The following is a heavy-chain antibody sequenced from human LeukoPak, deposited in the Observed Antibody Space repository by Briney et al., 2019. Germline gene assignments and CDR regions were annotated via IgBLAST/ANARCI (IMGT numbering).Heavy chain of an antibody. CDR1: GGSIRSDTYY. V-gene: IGHV4-39*07. J-gene: IGHJ3*01. Sequence: SETLSLTCTVSGGSIRSDTYYWGWVRQSPGKGLEWIGSIYYSGTTYYNPSFKSRVTISVDTSKNEFSLRLTSVTAADTAVYFCARDGSAAHTSDAFDFWGQGTRVIVSS. D-gene: IGHD3-10*01. CDR2: IYYSGTT. CDR3: ARDGSAAHTSDAFDF.